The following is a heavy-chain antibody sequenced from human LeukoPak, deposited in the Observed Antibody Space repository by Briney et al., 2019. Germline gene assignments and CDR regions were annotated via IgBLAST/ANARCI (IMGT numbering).Heavy chain of an antibody. CDR3: ARDTHCSSTSCYNAFDI. V-gene: IGHV3-21*01. CDR2: ISSSSTYI. Sequence: MSGGSLRLSCAASGFTFSSYSMNWVRQAPGKGLEWVSSISSSSTYIYYADSLKGRFTISRDNAKNSLSLQMNGLRAEDTAVYYCARDTHCSSTSCYNAFDIWGQGTMVTVSS. J-gene: IGHJ3*02. D-gene: IGHD2-2*02. CDR1: GFTFSSYS.